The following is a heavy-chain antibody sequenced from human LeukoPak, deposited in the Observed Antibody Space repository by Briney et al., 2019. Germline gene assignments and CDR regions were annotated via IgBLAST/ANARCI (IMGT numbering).Heavy chain of an antibody. CDR1: GVTFSSYA. D-gene: IGHD2-15*01. J-gene: IGHJ4*02. V-gene: IGHV3-23*01. Sequence: GGSLRLSCAASGVTFSSYAMSWVRQAPGKGLEWVSAISGSGGSTYYADSVKGRFTISRDNSKNTLYLQMNSLRAEDTAVYYCAKAEDIVVVVAATSFDYWGQGTLVTVSS. CDR3: AKAEDIVVVVAATSFDY. CDR2: ISGSGGST.